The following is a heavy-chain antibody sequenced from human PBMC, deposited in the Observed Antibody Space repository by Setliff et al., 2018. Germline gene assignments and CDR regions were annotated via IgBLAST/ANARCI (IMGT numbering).Heavy chain of an antibody. D-gene: IGHD3-16*01. Sequence: ASVKVSCKASGYTFTSYGFSWVRQAPGQGLEWMGWISGYNGNTNCAQKVQGRVTMTTDTSTGTIYMELRSLRADDTAVYYCSRFGLYYEAVYGGGDYYYGMDVWGQGTTVTVSS. CDR3: SRFGLYYEAVYGGGDYYYGMDV. CDR2: ISGYNGNT. CDR1: GYTFTSYG. V-gene: IGHV1-18*01. J-gene: IGHJ6*02.